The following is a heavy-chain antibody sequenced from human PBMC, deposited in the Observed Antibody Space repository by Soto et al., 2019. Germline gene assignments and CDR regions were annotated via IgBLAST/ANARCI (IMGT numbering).Heavy chain of an antibody. CDR3: ARPDIVAAIGGSLDC. V-gene: IGHV3-33*01. CDR1: GFTFSNYG. J-gene: IGHJ4*02. Sequence: QVQLVESGGGVVQTGRSLRLSCEASGFTFSNYGMHWVRQAPGKGLEWVAVIWNDGSSRYYADSVKGRFTISRDNSKNTLFLQMNSLRAEDTAVYYCARPDIVAAIGGSLDCWGQGTLVTVSS. CDR2: IWNDGSSR. D-gene: IGHD5-12*01.